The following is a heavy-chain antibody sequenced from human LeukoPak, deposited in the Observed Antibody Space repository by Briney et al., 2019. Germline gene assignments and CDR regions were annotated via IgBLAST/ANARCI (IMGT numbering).Heavy chain of an antibody. CDR3: TKEPIPVAGGYYFDY. Sequence: GGPLRLSCAASGFTFSSYGMHWVRQAPGKGLEWVAVISYAGSTEYYADSVKGRFTISRDNSKNTLYLQINSLRAEDTAVYYCTKEPIPVAGGYYFDYWGQGTLVTVSS. J-gene: IGHJ4*02. D-gene: IGHD6-19*01. CDR2: ISYAGSTE. CDR1: GFTFSSYG. V-gene: IGHV3-30*18.